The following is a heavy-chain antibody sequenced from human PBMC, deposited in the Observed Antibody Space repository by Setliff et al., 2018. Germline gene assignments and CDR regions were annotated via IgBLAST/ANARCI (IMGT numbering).Heavy chain of an antibody. Sequence: GGSLRLSCTASGFTFGDYAMSWVRQAPGKGLEWVANIKQDGSEKYYVDSVKGRFTISRDNAKNSLYLQMNSLRAEDTAVYYCARDGDCSSTSCYGVDAFDIWGQGTMVTVSS. CDR1: GFTFGDYA. J-gene: IGHJ3*02. CDR3: ARDGDCSSTSCYGVDAFDI. D-gene: IGHD2-2*01. CDR2: IKQDGSEK. V-gene: IGHV3-7*01.